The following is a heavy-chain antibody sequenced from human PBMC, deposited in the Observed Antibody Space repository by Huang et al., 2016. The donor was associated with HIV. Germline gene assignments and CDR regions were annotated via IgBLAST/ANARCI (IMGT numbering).Heavy chain of an antibody. CDR1: GFTFRNAW. Sequence: EIHLAESGGGLVKPGGSLRLSCAASGFTFRNAWRSWVRQAPGKGLEWLGRFKSKVHCGTTDYAAPVKGRFTISSDDSKNMLYLQMKSLKTEDTAVYYCATVIPYGSGTPDYWGQGTLVTVSS. D-gene: IGHD3-10*01. CDR2: FKSKVHCGTT. V-gene: IGHV3-15*01. J-gene: IGHJ4*02. CDR3: ATVIPYGSGTPDY.